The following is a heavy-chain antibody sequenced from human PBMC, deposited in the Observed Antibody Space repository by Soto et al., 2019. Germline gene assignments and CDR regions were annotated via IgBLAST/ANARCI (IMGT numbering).Heavy chain of an antibody. CDR2: ISWNSGSI. V-gene: IGHV3-9*01. Sequence: SMRLSCAASEFTFDDYAMHWVRQAPGKGLEWVSGISWNSGSIGYADSVKGRFTISRDNAKNSLYLQMNSLRAEDTALYYCAKALSSGSTDFDYWGQGTLVTVSS. CDR3: AKALSSGSTDFDY. CDR1: EFTFDDYA. D-gene: IGHD6-19*01. J-gene: IGHJ4*02.